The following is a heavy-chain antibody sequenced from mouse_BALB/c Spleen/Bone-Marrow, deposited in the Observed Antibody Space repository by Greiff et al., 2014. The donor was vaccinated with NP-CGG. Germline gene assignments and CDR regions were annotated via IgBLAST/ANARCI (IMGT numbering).Heavy chain of an antibody. CDR3: ARSYDGHPYAMNY. Sequence: EVQLQQSGPELMKPGASVKISCKASGYLFTSYYMHWVKQSHGESLEWIGYFDPFNGGTSYNRKFKGKATLTVDKSSSTAYMHLSSLTSEDSAVYFCARSYDGHPYAMNYWGQGTSVTVSS. CDR2: FDPFNGGT. D-gene: IGHD2-3*01. CDR1: GYLFTSYY. J-gene: IGHJ4*01. V-gene: IGHV1-28*01.